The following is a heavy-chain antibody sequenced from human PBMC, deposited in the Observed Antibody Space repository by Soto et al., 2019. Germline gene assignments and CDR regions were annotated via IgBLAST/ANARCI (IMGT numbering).Heavy chain of an antibody. D-gene: IGHD5-18*01. CDR1: GGTFSRNV. CDR2: SIPMSATA. V-gene: IGHV1-69*12. CDR3: ARERYGYCDY. Sequence: QVQLVQSGAEVKKPGSSVKVSCKASGGTFSRNVISWVRQAPGQGLEWMGGSIPMSATANYAQKFQGRVTFTADESTTTAYMELNSLIFEDTAVYYCARERYGYCDYWGQGTLVAVSS. J-gene: IGHJ4*02.